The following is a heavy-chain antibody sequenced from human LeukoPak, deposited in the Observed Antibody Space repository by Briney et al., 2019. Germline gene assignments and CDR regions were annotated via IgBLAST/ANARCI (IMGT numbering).Heavy chain of an antibody. Sequence: GGSLRLSCAASGFTFSSYSMNWVHQAPGKGLEWVSYISSSSSTIYYADSVKGRFTISRDNAKNSLYLQMNSLRAEDTAVYYCARTPLVTAILGAFDIWGQGTMVTVSS. V-gene: IGHV3-48*01. J-gene: IGHJ3*02. CDR3: ARTPLVTAILGAFDI. CDR2: ISSSSSTI. CDR1: GFTFSSYS. D-gene: IGHD2-21*02.